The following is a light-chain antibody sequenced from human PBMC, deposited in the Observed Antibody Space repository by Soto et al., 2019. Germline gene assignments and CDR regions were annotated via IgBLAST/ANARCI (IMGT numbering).Light chain of an antibody. V-gene: IGLV2-14*01. CDR1: SSDVGGYNY. Sequence: QSALTQPASVSGSPGQSITISCTGTSSDVGGYNYVSWYQQHPGKAPKLMIYDVSNRPSGVSNRFSGSKSVNTASLTISGLQAGDEADYYCSSYTSRSTLYVFGTGTKLTVL. CDR3: SSYTSRSTLYV. CDR2: DVS. J-gene: IGLJ1*01.